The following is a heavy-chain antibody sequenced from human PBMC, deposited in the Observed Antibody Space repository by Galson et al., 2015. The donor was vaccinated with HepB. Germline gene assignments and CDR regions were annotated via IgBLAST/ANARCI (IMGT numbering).Heavy chain of an antibody. J-gene: IGHJ5*02. Sequence: CAISGDSVSSNSAAWNWIRQSPSRGLEWLGRTYYRSKWYNDYAVSVKSRITINPDTSKNQFSLQLNSVTPEDTAVYYCARDWRGGGSYRERANWFDTWGQGTLVTVSS. D-gene: IGHD1-26*01. CDR1: GDSVSSNSAA. CDR3: ARDWRGGGSYRERANWFDT. V-gene: IGHV6-1*01. CDR2: TYYRSKWYN.